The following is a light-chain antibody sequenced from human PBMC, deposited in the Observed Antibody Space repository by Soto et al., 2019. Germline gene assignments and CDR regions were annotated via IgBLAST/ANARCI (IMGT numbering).Light chain of an antibody. CDR3: QQYYTNTWT. Sequence: DIVMTQSPDSLAVSLGERATINCKSSQNVLHSSNNKNYLAWYQQKAGQPPKLLIYWASTRESGVPDRFSGSGSGTDFTLTISSLQAEDVAVYNCQQYYTNTWTFGQGTKVEIK. J-gene: IGKJ1*01. CDR2: WAS. CDR1: QNVLHSSNNKNY. V-gene: IGKV4-1*01.